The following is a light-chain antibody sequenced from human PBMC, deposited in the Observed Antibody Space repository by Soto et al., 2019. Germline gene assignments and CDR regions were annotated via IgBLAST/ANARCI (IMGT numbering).Light chain of an antibody. CDR1: QSVSSN. CDR2: GAS. V-gene: IGKV3-15*01. Sequence: EIVMTQSPATLSVSPGETATPSCRASQSVSSNLAWYQQKPGQAPRLLIYGASTRATGIPARFSGSGSGTEFTLTISSLQSEDFAVYYCQQYNNWPRTFGQGTKVDI. J-gene: IGKJ1*01. CDR3: QQYNNWPRT.